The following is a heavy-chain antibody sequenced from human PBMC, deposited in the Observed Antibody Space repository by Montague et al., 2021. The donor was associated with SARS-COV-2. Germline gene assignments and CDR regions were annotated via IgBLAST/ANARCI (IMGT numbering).Heavy chain of an antibody. D-gene: IGHD3-22*01. CDR1: GGSISSYY. V-gene: IGHV4-59*01. CDR3: ARGGGYYNYGLDV. Sequence: SETLSLTCTVSGGSISSYYWSWIRQPPGRGLEWIGYIYYSGNTDYSPSLKSRVTISLDTSKNQFSLKVTSVTAADTAVYYCARGGGYYNYGLDVWGPGATVTVSS. J-gene: IGHJ6*02. CDR2: IYYSGNT.